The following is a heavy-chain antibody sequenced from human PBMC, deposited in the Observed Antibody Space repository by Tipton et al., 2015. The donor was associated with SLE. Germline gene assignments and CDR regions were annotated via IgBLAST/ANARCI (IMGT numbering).Heavy chain of an antibody. Sequence: QLVQSGAEQKKPGASVKVSCKASGYTFASYDINWVRQATGQGLEWMGWVNPNSGNTAYAQKFQGRVTMTRDTSISTAYMELSSLTSEDTAVYYCARRAVAGYFDSWGQGTLVTVSS. CDR3: ARRAVAGYFDS. CDR2: VNPNSGNT. J-gene: IGHJ4*02. CDR1: GYTFASYD. V-gene: IGHV1-8*01. D-gene: IGHD6-19*01.